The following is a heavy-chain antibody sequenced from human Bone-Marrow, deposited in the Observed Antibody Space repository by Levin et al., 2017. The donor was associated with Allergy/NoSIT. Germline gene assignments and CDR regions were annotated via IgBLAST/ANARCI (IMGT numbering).Heavy chain of an antibody. CDR1: GFTFSDYY. CDR3: VRGGAVAGTMVLSATDGMDV. D-gene: IGHD6-19*01. Sequence: PGGSLRLSCLASGFTFSDYYMTWIRQAPGKGLDWVAYTVSSGLNTYYAESVEGRFIVSRDNAKKTLYLQMNSLRVDDTAVYYCVRGGAVAGTMVLSATDGMDVWGQGTTVTVSS. CDR2: TVSSGLNT. V-gene: IGHV3-11*01. J-gene: IGHJ6*02.